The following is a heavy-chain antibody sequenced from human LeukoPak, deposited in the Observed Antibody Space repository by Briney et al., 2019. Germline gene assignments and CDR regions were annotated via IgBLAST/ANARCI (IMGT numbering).Heavy chain of an antibody. CDR2: IYYSGST. CDR3: ARISLGSEAPYFDY. V-gene: IGHV4-39*01. CDR1: GGSISSRSYD. D-gene: IGHD3-10*01. J-gene: IGHJ4*02. Sequence: SETLSLTCTVSGGSISSRSYDGGWIRQPPGKGVEWIGSIYYSGSTYYNPSPKSRVTISVDTSKTQFSLKLSPVTAADTAVYYCARISLGSEAPYFDYWGQGTLVTVSS.